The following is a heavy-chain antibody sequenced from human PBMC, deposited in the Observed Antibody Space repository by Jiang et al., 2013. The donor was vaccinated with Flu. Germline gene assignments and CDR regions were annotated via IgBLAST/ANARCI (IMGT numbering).Heavy chain of an antibody. CDR3: ARQSQYGLIYDN. V-gene: IGHV1-3*01. CDR2: INAAKGHT. CDR1: GYTFTSYV. D-gene: IGHD3-10*01. Sequence: SVKLSCEASGYTFTSYVMHWVRQAPGQGLEWMAWINAAKGHTKYSQKFQDRVTVTRDTSATTFYMELSSLRSEDTAVYYCARQSQYGLIYDNWGQGTLVTISS. J-gene: IGHJ4*02.